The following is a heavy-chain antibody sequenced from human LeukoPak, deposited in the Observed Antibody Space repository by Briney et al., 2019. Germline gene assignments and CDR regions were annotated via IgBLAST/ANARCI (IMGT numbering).Heavy chain of an antibody. CDR1: GFTFDDYA. D-gene: IGHD1-26*01. Sequence: PGGSLRLSCAASGFTFDDYAMHWVRHAPGKGLEWVSGISWNSGSIGYADSVKGRFTISRDNAKNSLYLQMNSLRAEDTALYYCASGGIYYGAAFDFWGQGSLVTVSA. J-gene: IGHJ4*02. V-gene: IGHV3-9*01. CDR2: ISWNSGSI. CDR3: ASGGIYYGAAFDF.